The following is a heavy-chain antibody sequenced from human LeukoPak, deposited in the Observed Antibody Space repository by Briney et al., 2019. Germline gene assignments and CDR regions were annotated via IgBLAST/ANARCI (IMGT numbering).Heavy chain of an antibody. CDR2: ISTSSSYI. D-gene: IGHD3-10*01. CDR1: GFTFSTYS. CDR3: ARGRFGDHYMDV. V-gene: IGHV3-21*01. J-gene: IGHJ6*03. Sequence: GGSLRLSCAASGFTFSTYSMNWVRQTPGQGLEWVSSISTSSSYIYYADSLKGRFTISRDNAKNSLYLQMNSLRAEDTAVYYCARGRFGDHYMDVWGKGTTVTISS.